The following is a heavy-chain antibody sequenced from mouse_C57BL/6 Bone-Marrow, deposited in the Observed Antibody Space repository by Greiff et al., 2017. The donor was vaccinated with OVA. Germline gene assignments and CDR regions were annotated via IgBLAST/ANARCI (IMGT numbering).Heavy chain of an antibody. V-gene: IGHV1-82*01. CDR2: IYPGDGDT. Sequence: VKLLESGPELVKPGASVKISCKASGYAFSSSWMNWVKQRPGKGLEWIGRIYPGDGDTNYNGKFKGKATLTADKSSSTAYMQLSSLTSEDSAVYFCANAMDYWGQGTSVTVSS. J-gene: IGHJ4*01. CDR1: GYAFSSSW. CDR3: ANAMDY.